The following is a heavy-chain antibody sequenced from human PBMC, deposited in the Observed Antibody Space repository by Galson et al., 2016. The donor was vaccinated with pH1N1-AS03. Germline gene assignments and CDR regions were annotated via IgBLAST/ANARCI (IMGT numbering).Heavy chain of an antibody. V-gene: IGHV3-33*06. CDR1: GFSFSHYP. CDR2: SWKDGWRA. Sequence: SLRLSCAASGFSFSHYPMHWVRQAPGKGLEWVAVSWKDGWRADYADSVKGRFTISRDNIKNTIFLQMNSLRGDEMAVYYCAKGSGNWGQGTLVTVSS. D-gene: IGHD1-1*01. J-gene: IGHJ4*02. CDR3: AKGSGN.